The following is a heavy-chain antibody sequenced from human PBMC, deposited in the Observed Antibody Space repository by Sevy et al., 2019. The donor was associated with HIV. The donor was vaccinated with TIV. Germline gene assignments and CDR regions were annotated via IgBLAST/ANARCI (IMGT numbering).Heavy chain of an antibody. CDR2: IFSSGST. CDR1: GFTVNDKY. CDR3: VSLFLSYRSCWSYFDY. D-gene: IGHD6-19*01. V-gene: IGHV3-66*02. Sequence: GGSLRLSCAISGFTVNDKYIIWVRQAPGKGLEWVSVIFSSGSTYYADSAKVRFTISRDNSKNTVDLQMNSVRAEDTAVYYCVSLFLSYRSCWSYFDYWGQGTLVTVSS. J-gene: IGHJ4*02.